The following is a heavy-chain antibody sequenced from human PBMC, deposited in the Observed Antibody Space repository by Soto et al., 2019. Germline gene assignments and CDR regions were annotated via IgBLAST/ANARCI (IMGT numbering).Heavy chain of an antibody. CDR2: INHSGST. Sequence: LSLTCAVYGGSFSGYYWSWIRQPPGKGLEWIGEINHSGSTNYNPSLKSRVTISVATSKNQFSLTLGSVTAADTAVYYCARGGGGRAAAGTPIDYWGQGTLVTVSS. J-gene: IGHJ4*02. V-gene: IGHV4-34*01. D-gene: IGHD6-13*01. CDR1: GGSFSGYY. CDR3: ARGGGGRAAAGTPIDY.